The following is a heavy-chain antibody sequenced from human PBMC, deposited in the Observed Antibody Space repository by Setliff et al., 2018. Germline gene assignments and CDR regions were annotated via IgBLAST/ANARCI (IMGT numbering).Heavy chain of an antibody. J-gene: IGHJ5*02. CDR2: IFMSGST. V-gene: IGHV4-61*09. Sequence: SETLSLTCSVSGTSLDSIANGNQFWGWIRQPAGKGLEWIGQIFMSGSTDYDPSFESRVTISLDMSKNQFFLDLTSVTAADTGVYYCVRAPVYCSGDCYPRYFDAWCQGTLVAVSS. D-gene: IGHD2-21*01. CDR1: GTSLDSIANGNQF. CDR3: VRAPVYCSGDCYPRYFDA.